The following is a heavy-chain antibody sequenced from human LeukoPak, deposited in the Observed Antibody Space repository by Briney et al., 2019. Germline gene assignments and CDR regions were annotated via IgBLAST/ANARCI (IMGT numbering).Heavy chain of an antibody. CDR1: GYSFTSYW. CDR3: ARYPYSGYDSYYFDY. V-gene: IGHV5-51*01. D-gene: IGHD5-12*01. Sequence: GESLKISCKGSGYSFTSYWIGWVRQMPGKGLEWMGIIYPSDSDTRYSPSFQGQVTISADKSISTAYLQWSSLKASDTAMYYCARYPYSGYDSYYFDYWGQGTLVTVSS. CDR2: IYPSDSDT. J-gene: IGHJ4*02.